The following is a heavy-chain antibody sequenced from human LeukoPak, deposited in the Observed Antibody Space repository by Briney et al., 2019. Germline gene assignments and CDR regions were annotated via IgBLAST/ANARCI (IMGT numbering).Heavy chain of an antibody. D-gene: IGHD2-15*01. V-gene: IGHV3-64*02. Sequence: PGGSLRLSCAASGFTFSAYPMHWVRQAPGKGLEYVSGISADGDFTYYGDSVKGRFTISRANSKSTLYLQMGSLGAEDMAVYYCARGGFCSGGSCYFWAFDIWGQGTMVTVSS. CDR3: ARGGFCSGGSCYFWAFDI. CDR2: ISADGDFT. J-gene: IGHJ3*02. CDR1: GFTFSAYP.